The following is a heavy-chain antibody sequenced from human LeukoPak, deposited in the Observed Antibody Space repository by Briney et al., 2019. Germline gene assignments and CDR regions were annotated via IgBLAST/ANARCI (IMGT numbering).Heavy chain of an antibody. CDR3: TGGGDSNVDTAMVSYYFDY. CDR2: ISSSSTI. CDR1: GFTFSSYS. J-gene: IGHJ4*02. D-gene: IGHD5-18*01. V-gene: IGHV3-48*02. Sequence: GGSLRLSCAASGFTFSSYSMNWVRQAPGKGLEWVSYISSSSTIYYADSVKGRFTISRDNAKNSLYLQMNSLRDEDTAVYYCTGGGDSNVDTAMVSYYFDYWGQGTLVTVSS.